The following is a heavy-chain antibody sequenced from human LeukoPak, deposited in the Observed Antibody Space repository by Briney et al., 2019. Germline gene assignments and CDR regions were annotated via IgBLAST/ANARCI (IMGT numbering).Heavy chain of an antibody. D-gene: IGHD4-23*01. J-gene: IGHJ4*02. Sequence: PGGSLRLSCAASGFTFSSYAMSWVRQAPGKGLEWVSAISGSGGSTYYADSVKGRFTISRDNSKNTLYLQMNSLRAEDTAVYYCAREENGGTMGLAHVGDFDYWGQGTLVTVSS. CDR1: GFTFSSYA. CDR2: ISGSGGST. V-gene: IGHV3-23*01. CDR3: AREENGGTMGLAHVGDFDY.